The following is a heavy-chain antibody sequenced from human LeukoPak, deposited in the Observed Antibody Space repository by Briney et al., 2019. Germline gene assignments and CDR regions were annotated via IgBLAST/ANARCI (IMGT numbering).Heavy chain of an antibody. J-gene: IGHJ3*02. V-gene: IGHV2-5*02. CDR3: AHRTTVTQAFDI. Sequence: ESGPTLVKPTQTHTLTFTFSGFSLSTSGVGVGCILHPPGKALERLALIYWDDDKRYRPSLKSRLTITKDTSKNQVVLTMTNMDPVDTGTYYCAHRTTVTQAFDIWGQGTMVTVSS. D-gene: IGHD4-17*01. CDR2: IYWDDDK. CDR1: GFSLSTSGVG.